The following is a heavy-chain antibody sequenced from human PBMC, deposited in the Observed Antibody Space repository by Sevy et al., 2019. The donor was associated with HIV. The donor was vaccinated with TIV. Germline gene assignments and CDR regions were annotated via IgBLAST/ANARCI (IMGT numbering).Heavy chain of an antibody. CDR1: GYTFTGYY. D-gene: IGHD3-3*01. CDR3: ARGVVIIQVDYYYYMDV. V-gene: IGHV1-2*02. Sequence: ASVKVSCKASGYTFTGYYMHWVRQAPGQGLEWMGWINPNSGGTNYAQKFQGRVTMTRDTSISTAYMELSRLRSDDTAVYYCARGVVIIQVDYYYYMDVWGKGTTVTVSS. CDR2: INPNSGGT. J-gene: IGHJ6*03.